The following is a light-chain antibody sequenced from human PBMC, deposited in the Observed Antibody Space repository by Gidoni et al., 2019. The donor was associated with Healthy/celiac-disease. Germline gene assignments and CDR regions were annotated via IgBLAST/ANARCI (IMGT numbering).Light chain of an antibody. CDR1: QSISSY. V-gene: IGKV1-39*01. J-gene: IGKJ5*01. Sequence: DIQMTQSPSSLSASVGDRVTITCRASQSISSYLNWYQQKPGKAPKLLIYAASSLQSGVPSRFSGSGSGTDVTLTISSLQPEDFATYYCQPSYSTPITFGQGTRLEIQ. CDR3: QPSYSTPIT. CDR2: AAS.